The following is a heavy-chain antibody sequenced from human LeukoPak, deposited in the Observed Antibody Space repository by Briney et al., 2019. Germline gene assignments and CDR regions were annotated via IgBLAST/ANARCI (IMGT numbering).Heavy chain of an antibody. V-gene: IGHV1-18*01. CDR3: ARSGSSSWSSLLDY. CDR2: ITTFNDKT. CDR1: GYIFTSYG. J-gene: IGHJ4*02. Sequence: ASVKVSCKASGYIFTSYGITWVRQAPGQGLEWMGRITTFNDKTVLAEKFRGRFTMTTDTAIAYMTLRRLRSDDTALYYCARSGSSSWSSLLDYWGQGSLVIVSS. D-gene: IGHD6-13*01.